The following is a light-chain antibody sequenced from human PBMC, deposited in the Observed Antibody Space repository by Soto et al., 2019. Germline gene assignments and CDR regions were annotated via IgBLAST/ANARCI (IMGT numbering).Light chain of an antibody. Sequence: EILLTQSPATLSLSPGERATLSCGASQSVSSYLAWYQQKPGQAPRLLIYDASNRATGIPARFSGSGSGTDFTLTISSLEPEDFALYYCHQRQSLPRTFGQGTKVDIK. CDR3: HQRQSLPRT. J-gene: IGKJ1*01. CDR2: DAS. CDR1: QSVSSY. V-gene: IGKV3-11*01.